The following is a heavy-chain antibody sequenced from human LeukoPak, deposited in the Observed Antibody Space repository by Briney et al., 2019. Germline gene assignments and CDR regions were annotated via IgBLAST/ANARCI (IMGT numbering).Heavy chain of an antibody. CDR3: AKDVEFGEFAYYFDY. V-gene: IGHV3-30*02. D-gene: IGHD3-10*01. CDR2: IRYDGSNK. J-gene: IGHJ4*02. Sequence: GGSLRLSCAASGFTFSSYDIHWVRQAPGRGLEWAAFIRYDGSNKYYADSVKGRLTITRDNSKNTVYLQMNSLRAEDTAVYYCAKDVEFGEFAYYFDYWGQGTLVTVSS. CDR1: GFTFSSYD.